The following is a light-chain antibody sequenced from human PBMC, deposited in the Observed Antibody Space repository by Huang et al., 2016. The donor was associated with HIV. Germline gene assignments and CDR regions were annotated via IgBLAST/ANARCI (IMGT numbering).Light chain of an antibody. CDR2: WAS. CDR3: HQYYNIPQT. Sequence: DIVVTQSPDSLAVSLGERATVNCKSSQSVLDTSNNKSSLALYQLKPGQPPKLLIYWASTLESGVPDRFSGSGSGTDFSLTIASLQAEDVAFYFCHQYYNIPQTFGQGTKVQV. J-gene: IGKJ1*01. V-gene: IGKV4-1*01. CDR1: QSVLDTSNNKSS.